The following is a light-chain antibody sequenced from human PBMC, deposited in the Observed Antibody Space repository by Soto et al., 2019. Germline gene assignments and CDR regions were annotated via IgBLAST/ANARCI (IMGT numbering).Light chain of an antibody. Sequence: EIVMTQSPATLSVSPGERATLSCRASQSVSSNLAWYQQKPGQAPRLLIYGASTRATGIPARFSGSGSGTEFTLTISSLQSEDFAXYYCQQYXNWPWTFGQGTKVEIK. CDR3: QQYXNWPWT. V-gene: IGKV3-15*01. J-gene: IGKJ1*01. CDR2: GAS. CDR1: QSVSSN.